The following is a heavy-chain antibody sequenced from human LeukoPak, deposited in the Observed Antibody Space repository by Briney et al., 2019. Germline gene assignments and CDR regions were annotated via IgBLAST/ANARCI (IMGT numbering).Heavy chain of an antibody. CDR3: ARADKDGYGFFGFDY. CDR1: GFTFSNFW. Sequence: PGGSLRLSCAASGFTFSNFWMHWVRQAPGKGLVWVSRINSDGSDTSYADSVKGRLTISRDNAKNTLYLQMNSLRAEDTALYYCARADKDGYGFFGFDYWGQGTLVTVSS. CDR2: INSDGSDT. V-gene: IGHV3-74*01. J-gene: IGHJ4*02. D-gene: IGHD5-18*01.